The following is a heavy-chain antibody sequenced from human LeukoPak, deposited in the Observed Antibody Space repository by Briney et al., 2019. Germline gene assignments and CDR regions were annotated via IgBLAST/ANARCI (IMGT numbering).Heavy chain of an antibody. CDR1: GFTFSSNA. Sequence: GGSLRLSCAVSGFTFSSNAMSWVRQAPGKGLEWVSAISESGGSTYYADSVKDRFTISRDNSKNTLYLQINSLRAEDTAVYYCAKLIAVSGTDDYWGQGTLVTVSS. J-gene: IGHJ4*02. CDR3: AKLIAVSGTDDY. CDR2: ISESGGST. V-gene: IGHV3-23*01. D-gene: IGHD6-19*01.